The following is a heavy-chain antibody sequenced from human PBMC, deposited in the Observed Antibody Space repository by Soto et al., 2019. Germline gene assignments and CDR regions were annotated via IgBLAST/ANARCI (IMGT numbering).Heavy chain of an antibody. Sequence: QVQLVQSGAEVKKPGASVKVSCKASGYTFTSYAMHWVRQAPGQRLEWMGWINAGNGNTKYSQKFQGRVTITRDTSASTAYMELSSLRSEDTAVYYCARTRGGRGYGDFCWFDPWGQGTLVTVSS. V-gene: IGHV1-3*01. CDR3: ARTRGGRGYGDFCWFDP. D-gene: IGHD4-17*01. CDR2: INAGNGNT. CDR1: GYTFTSYA. J-gene: IGHJ5*02.